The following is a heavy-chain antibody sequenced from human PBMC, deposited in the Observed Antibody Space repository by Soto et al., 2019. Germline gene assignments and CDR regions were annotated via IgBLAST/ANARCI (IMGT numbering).Heavy chain of an antibody. J-gene: IGHJ4*02. CDR3: AKDSDYYDSSGYPLAY. CDR1: GFTFSSYG. D-gene: IGHD3-22*01. V-gene: IGHV3-30*18. Sequence: PGGSLRLSCAASGFTFSSYGMHWVRQAPGKGLEWVAVISYDGSNKYYADSVKGRFTISRDNSKNTLYLQMNSLRAEDTAVYYCAKDSDYYDSSGYPLAYWGQGTLVTVSS. CDR2: ISYDGSNK.